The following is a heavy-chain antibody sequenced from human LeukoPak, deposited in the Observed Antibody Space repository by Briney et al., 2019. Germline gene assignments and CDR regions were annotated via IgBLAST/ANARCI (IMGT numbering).Heavy chain of an antibody. V-gene: IGHV1-46*01. Sequence: ASVKVSCKASGYTFAKFYIHWVRQAPGQGLEWMGIINPSCGTTSYAQKFQGRVSMTRDTSTSTVYMVLSSLRSEDTAVYYCARDNRGERTPGWGYGGFDIWGQGTMVSVSS. D-gene: IGHD3-16*01. J-gene: IGHJ3*02. CDR2: INPSCGTT. CDR3: ARDNRGERTPGWGYGGFDI. CDR1: GYTFAKFY.